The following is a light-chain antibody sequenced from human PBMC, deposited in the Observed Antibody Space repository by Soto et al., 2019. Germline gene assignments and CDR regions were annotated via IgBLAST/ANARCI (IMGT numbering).Light chain of an antibody. V-gene: IGLV2-8*01. Sequence: QSALTQPPSASGSPGQSVTISCTGASSDVGGSNYVSWHQQHPGKAPKLMIYEVNKRPSGVPDPFSGSNSGNTASLTVSGLQAEDEADYYCSSYGGNYNYVFGTGTKLTVL. J-gene: IGLJ1*01. CDR1: SSDVGGSNY. CDR3: SSYGGNYNYV. CDR2: EVN.